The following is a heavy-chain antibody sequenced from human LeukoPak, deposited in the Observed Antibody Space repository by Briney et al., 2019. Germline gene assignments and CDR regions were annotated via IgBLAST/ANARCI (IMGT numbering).Heavy chain of an antibody. Sequence: GGSLRLSCAASGFTFSSYEMNWVRQAPGKGLEWVSYIISSGSTIDYADSVKGRFTISRDNAKNSLYMQMNSLRAEDKAVYYCARARYCSSTSCYDGMDVWGQGTTVTVSS. CDR1: GFTFSSYE. CDR3: ARARYCSSTSCYDGMDV. J-gene: IGHJ6*02. V-gene: IGHV3-48*03. D-gene: IGHD2-2*01. CDR2: IISSGSTI.